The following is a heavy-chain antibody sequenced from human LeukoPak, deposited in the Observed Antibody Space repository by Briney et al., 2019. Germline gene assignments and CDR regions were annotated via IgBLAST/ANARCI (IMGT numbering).Heavy chain of an antibody. CDR2: ISGSGGSK. D-gene: IGHD3-22*01. V-gene: IGHV3-23*01. Sequence: GGSLRLSCAASGFTFSSYWMTWVRQAPGKGLEWVSAISGSGGSKYFADSVKGRLSISRDNPKNTLYLQMNSLRAEDTALYYCARGRTTMIVVDLYFEYWGQGTLVTVSS. J-gene: IGHJ4*02. CDR1: GFTFSSYW. CDR3: ARGRTTMIVVDLYFEY.